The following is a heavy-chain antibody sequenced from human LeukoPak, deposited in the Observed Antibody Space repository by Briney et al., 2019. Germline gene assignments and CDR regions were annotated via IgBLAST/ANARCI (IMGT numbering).Heavy chain of an antibody. CDR3: ARRPPYDFWSGPMDV. J-gene: IGHJ6*02. CDR2: INPNSGGT. Sequence: ASVKVSCKASGYTFTGYYMHWVRQAPGQGLEWMGWINPNSGGTNYAQKFQGRVTMTRDTSISAAYMGLSRLRSDDTAVYYCARRPPYDFWSGPMDVWGQGTTVTVSS. D-gene: IGHD3-3*01. V-gene: IGHV1-2*02. CDR1: GYTFTGYY.